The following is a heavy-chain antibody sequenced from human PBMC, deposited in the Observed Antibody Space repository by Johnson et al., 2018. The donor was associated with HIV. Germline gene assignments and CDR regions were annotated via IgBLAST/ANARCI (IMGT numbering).Heavy chain of an antibody. D-gene: IGHD3-10*01. CDR3: ATDLDGLLWFGDAFEV. CDR1: GFTFSNAW. V-gene: IGHV3-15*01. J-gene: IGHJ3*01. CDR2: IKSKNDGGTT. Sequence: VQLVESGGGLVKPGGSLRLSCAASGFTFSNAWMTWVRQAPGKGLEWVGRIKSKNDGGTTDYAAPVNGRFTISRDDSNNRLYLQMNSLKTEDTAVYYCATDLDGLLWFGDAFEVWGQGTMVTISS.